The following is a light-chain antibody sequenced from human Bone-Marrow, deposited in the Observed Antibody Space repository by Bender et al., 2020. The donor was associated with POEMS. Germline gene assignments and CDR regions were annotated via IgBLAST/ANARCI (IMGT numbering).Light chain of an antibody. Sequence: QSALTQPASVSASPGQSITISCSGTSSDIGRYNYVSWYQQYQGEAPRLMIYDVTKRPSGISNRFSASKSGNTASLTISGLQAEDEADYYCSSCGSGGALVFGGGTHLTVL. CDR3: SSCGSGGALV. J-gene: IGLJ7*01. V-gene: IGLV2-14*03. CDR1: SSDIGRYNY. CDR2: DVT.